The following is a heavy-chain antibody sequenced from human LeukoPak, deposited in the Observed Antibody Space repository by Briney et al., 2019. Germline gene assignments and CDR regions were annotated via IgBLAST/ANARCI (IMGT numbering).Heavy chain of an antibody. V-gene: IGHV1-18*01. CDR2: ISAYNGNT. D-gene: IGHD3-22*01. Sequence: ASVKVSCKASGYTFTSYGISWVRQAPGQGLEWMGWISAYNGNTNYAQKLQGRVTMTTDTSTSTAYMELTSLRSDDTAVYYCARDPAAYYYDSSGYTIWGQGTLVTVSS. CDR1: GYTFTSYG. J-gene: IGHJ4*02. CDR3: ARDPAAYYYDSSGYTI.